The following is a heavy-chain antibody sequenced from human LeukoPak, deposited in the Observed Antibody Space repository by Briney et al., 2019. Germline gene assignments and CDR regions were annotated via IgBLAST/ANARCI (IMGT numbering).Heavy chain of an antibody. J-gene: IGHJ2*01. D-gene: IGHD6-19*01. Sequence: GGSLRLSCAASGFTFSSYAMSWVRQAPGKGLEWVSVIYSGGSTYYADSVKGRFTISRDNSKNTLYLQMNSLRAEDTAVYYCAKRSSGWPWHFDLWGRGTLVTVSS. CDR2: IYSGGST. CDR1: GFTFSSYA. V-gene: IGHV3-23*03. CDR3: AKRSSGWPWHFDL.